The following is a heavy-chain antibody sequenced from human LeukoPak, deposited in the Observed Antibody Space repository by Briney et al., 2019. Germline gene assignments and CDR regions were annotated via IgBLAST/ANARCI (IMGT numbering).Heavy chain of an antibody. CDR2: ISSSSSYI. V-gene: IGHV3-21*01. CDR3: ASNYDILTGYYFGY. J-gene: IGHJ4*02. Sequence: GGSLRLSCAASGFTLSSYSMNWVRQAPGKGLEWVSSISSSSSYIYYADSVKGRSTISRDNAKNSLYLQMNSLRAEDTAVYYCASNYDILTGYYFGYWGQGTLVTVSS. D-gene: IGHD3-9*01. CDR1: GFTLSSYS.